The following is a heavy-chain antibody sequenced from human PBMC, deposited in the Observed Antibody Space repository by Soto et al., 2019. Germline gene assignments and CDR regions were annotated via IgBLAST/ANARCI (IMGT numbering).Heavy chain of an antibody. CDR2: ISNDGSNK. CDR3: ANGFGNYWAFAY. Sequence: QVHLVESGGGVVQPGRSLRLSCAASGFSFSTYGMHWVRQAPGKGLEWVAFISNDGSNKYYADSVKGRFTISIDNSKHTLYLQMNSLRAEDTAVYYCANGFGNYWAFAYWGQGTLVTVSS. J-gene: IGHJ4*02. CDR1: GFSFSTYG. D-gene: IGHD1-26*01. V-gene: IGHV3-30*18.